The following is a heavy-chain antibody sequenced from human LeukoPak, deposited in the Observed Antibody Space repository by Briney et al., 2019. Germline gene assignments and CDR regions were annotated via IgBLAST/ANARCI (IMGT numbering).Heavy chain of an antibody. D-gene: IGHD5-18*01. CDR1: GVTFSSYS. V-gene: IGHV3-21*01. CDR3: AREPTAMIL. J-gene: IGHJ4*02. Sequence: GGSLRLSCAASGVTFSSYSMNWVRQTLGEGVGWVSSISSSSTYIYYADSVKGRVTISRDNAKNSLYLQMNSLRAEDTAVYYCAREPTAMILWGQGTLVTVSS. CDR2: ISSSSTYI.